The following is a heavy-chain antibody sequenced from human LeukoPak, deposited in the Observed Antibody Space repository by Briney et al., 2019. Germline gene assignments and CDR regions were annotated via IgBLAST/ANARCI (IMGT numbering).Heavy chain of an antibody. D-gene: IGHD5-12*01. V-gene: IGHV3-11*01. CDR2: ISSSGTTI. CDR3: ARNRGYSGYDSDY. CDR1: GFSFSDYY. Sequence: PGGSLRLSCAASGFSFSDYYMSWIRQAPGKGLEWVSYISSSGTTIYYADSVKGRFTIPRDNAKNSLYLQMNSLRAEDTAVYYCARNRGYSGYDSDYWGQGTLVTVSS. J-gene: IGHJ4*02.